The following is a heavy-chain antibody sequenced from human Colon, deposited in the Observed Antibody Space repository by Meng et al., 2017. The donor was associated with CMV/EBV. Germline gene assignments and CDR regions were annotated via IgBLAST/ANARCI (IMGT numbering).Heavy chain of an antibody. CDR2: ISNDEATK. Sequence: GESLEISCVDSGFTFARYTIHWVRQAPGKGLEWVALISNDEATKKYSDSVKGRLTITRDNSKNTVYLLLDSLRPEDTAVYYCAAEYQLLNTPYFEYWGPGTPVTVSS. J-gene: IGHJ4*02. CDR1: GFTFARYT. V-gene: IGHV3-30-3*01. D-gene: IGHD3-10*01. CDR3: AAEYQLLNTPYFEY.